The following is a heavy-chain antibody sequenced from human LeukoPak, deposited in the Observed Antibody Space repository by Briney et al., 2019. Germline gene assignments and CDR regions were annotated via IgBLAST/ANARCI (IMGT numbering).Heavy chain of an antibody. V-gene: IGHV3-7*01. Sequence: GGSLRLSCAASGFTFSSYWMSWVRQAPGKGLEWVANIKQDGSEKYYVDSVKGRFTISRDNAKNSLYLQMNSLRAEDTAVYYCARVDTAMKDYYYYYYMDVWGKGTTVTVSS. CDR1: GFTFSSYW. CDR2: IKQDGSEK. CDR3: ARVDTAMKDYYYYYYMDV. D-gene: IGHD5-18*01. J-gene: IGHJ6*03.